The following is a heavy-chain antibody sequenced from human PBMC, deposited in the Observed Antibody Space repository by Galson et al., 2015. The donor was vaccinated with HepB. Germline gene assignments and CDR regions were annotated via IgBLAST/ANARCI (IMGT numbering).Heavy chain of an antibody. CDR2: ISYDGSNK. CDR3: AYLNGGPDDFWSGYYLNFDY. J-gene: IGHJ4*02. CDR1: GFTFSSYA. V-gene: IGHV3-30-3*01. D-gene: IGHD3-3*01. Sequence: SLRLSCAASGFTFSSYAMHWVRQAPGKGLEWVAVISYDGSNKYYADSVKGRFTTSRDNSKNTLYLQMNSLRAEDTAVYYCAYLNGGPDDFWSGYYLNFDYWGQGTLVTVSS.